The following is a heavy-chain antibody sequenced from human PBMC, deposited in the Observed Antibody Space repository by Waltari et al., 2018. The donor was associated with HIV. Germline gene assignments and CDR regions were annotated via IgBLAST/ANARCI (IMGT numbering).Heavy chain of an antibody. J-gene: IGHJ3*02. CDR1: GGSISSYY. V-gene: IGHV4-4*07. D-gene: IGHD3-22*01. CDR2: IYTSGST. Sequence: VQLQESGPGLVKPSETLSLTCTVSGGSISSYYWSWIRQPAGKGLEWIGRIYTSGSTNYNPSRKSRVTMSVDTSKNQFSLKLSSVTAADTAVYYCASLGSSGSDAFDIWGQGTMVTVSS. CDR3: ASLGSSGSDAFDI.